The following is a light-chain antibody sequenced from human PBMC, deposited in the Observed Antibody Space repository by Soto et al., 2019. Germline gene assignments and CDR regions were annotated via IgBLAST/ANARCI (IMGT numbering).Light chain of an antibody. CDR3: QQLNTYPLT. CDR1: QSVPSTY. Sequence: VLSQSPGRLSLSPGERATLSCRASQSVPSTYFAWYQQKSGQPPRLLISGTSNRATGIPDRFSGSGSGTVFTLTISSLQPEDFATYYCQQLNTYPLTFGGGTEVEIK. J-gene: IGKJ4*01. CDR2: GTS. V-gene: IGKV3-20*01.